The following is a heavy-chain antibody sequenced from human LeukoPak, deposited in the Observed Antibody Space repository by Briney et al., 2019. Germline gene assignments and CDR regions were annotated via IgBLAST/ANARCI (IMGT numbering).Heavy chain of an antibody. V-gene: IGHV4-59*01. Sequence: SETLSLTCTVSGGPTLNYYWSWIRQPPGGGLEWIGYVYSSKNTNYNPSLKSRVTMSVDTSKTQISLKLTSVTAADTAVYYCTRGTTLVRGVLRAYYYYYMDVWGKGTTVTVSS. J-gene: IGHJ6*03. D-gene: IGHD3-10*01. CDR3: TRGTTLVRGVLRAYYYYYMDV. CDR2: VYSSKNT. CDR1: GGPTLNYY.